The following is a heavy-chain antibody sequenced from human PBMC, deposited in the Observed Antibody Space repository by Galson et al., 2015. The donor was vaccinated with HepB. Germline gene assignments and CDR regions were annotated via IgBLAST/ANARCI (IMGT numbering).Heavy chain of an antibody. J-gene: IGHJ4*02. D-gene: IGHD1-1*01. CDR3: ARAKRLLNWNPFDY. V-gene: IGHV3-74*01. CDR2: INSDGSST. Sequence: SLRLSCAASGFTFSSYWMHWVRQAPGKGLVWVSRINSDGSSTSYADSVKGRFTISRDNAKNTLYLQMNSLRAEDTAVYYCARAKRLLNWNPFDYWGQGTLVTVSS. CDR1: GFTFSSYW.